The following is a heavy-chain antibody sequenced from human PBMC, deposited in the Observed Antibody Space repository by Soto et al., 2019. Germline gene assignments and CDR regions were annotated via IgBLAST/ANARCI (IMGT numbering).Heavy chain of an antibody. D-gene: IGHD1-26*01. CDR1: GFTVSSNY. V-gene: IGHV3-53*02. J-gene: IGHJ4*02. CDR2: IYSGGST. CDR3: ARELSSGSYFDY. Sequence: EVQLVETGGGLIQPGGSLRLSCAASGFTVSSNYMSWVRQAPGKGLEWVSVIYSGGSTYYADSVKGRVTISRDNSKNTLYLQMNSLRAEDTAVYYCARELSSGSYFDYWGQGTLVTVSS.